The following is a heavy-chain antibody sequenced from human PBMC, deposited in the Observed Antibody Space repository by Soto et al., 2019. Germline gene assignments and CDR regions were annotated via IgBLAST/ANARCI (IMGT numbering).Heavy chain of an antibody. CDR2: IYSGGST. CDR3: ARDSTKGYYMDV. CDR1: GFTVSSNY. Sequence: QQSQTLSLTCAASGFTVSSNYMSWVRQAPGKGLEWVSVIYSGGSTYYADSVKGRFTISRDNSKNTLYLQMNSLRAEDTAVYYCARDSTKGYYMDVWGKGTTVTVSS. V-gene: IGHV3-66*01. J-gene: IGHJ6*03. D-gene: IGHD2-8*01.